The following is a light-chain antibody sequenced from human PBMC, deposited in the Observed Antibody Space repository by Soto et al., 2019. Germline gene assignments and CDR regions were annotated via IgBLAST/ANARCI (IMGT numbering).Light chain of an antibody. J-gene: IGKJ2*01. CDR2: DAS. Sequence: EIVLTQSPATLSLSPGERATLSCRASQSVSSYLAWYQQKPGQAPRLLIYDASNRATGIPARFSGSGSRTDFPLAISSLEPEDFAVYYCQQRSNWPLYTFGQGTKLEIK. CDR1: QSVSSY. V-gene: IGKV3-11*01. CDR3: QQRSNWPLYT.